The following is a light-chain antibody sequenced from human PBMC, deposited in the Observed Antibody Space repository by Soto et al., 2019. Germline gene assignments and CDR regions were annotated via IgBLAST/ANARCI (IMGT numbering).Light chain of an antibody. J-gene: IGKJ1*01. CDR1: KTIRND. Sequence: DIQMTQSPSSLSAYVGDRVTITCRASKTIRNDLNWFQQKPGKAPKLLIYYASSLPSGVPSRFSGSGSGTEFTLTITSLQPEDFGTYYCLQHNTSPWTFGQGTKVEVK. V-gene: IGKV1-17*01. CDR3: LQHNTSPWT. CDR2: YAS.